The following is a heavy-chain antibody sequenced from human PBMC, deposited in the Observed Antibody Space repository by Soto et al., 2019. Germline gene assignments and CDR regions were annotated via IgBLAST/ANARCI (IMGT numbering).Heavy chain of an antibody. Sequence: QVQLQASGPGMVKPSETLSLTCTVSGGSIRSYYWSWIRQPPGKGLEWIGYIYYSGSTNYNPSLTSRDSIAVYTSKNQCSLKLSSVTAADPAVYYFAKNYCVSQGWFDPWGQRTLVTVSA. D-gene: IGHD3-10*02. V-gene: IGHV4-59*01. CDR1: GGSIRSYY. CDR2: IYYSGST. CDR3: AKNYCVSQGWFDP. J-gene: IGHJ5*02.